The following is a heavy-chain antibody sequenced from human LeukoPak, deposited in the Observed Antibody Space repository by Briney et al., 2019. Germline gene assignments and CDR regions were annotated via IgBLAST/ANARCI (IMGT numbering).Heavy chain of an antibody. J-gene: IGHJ4*02. CDR3: ARHAEYNSGWHFYLDH. CDR1: GVSTTNGIYY. D-gene: IGHD6-19*01. V-gene: IGHV4-39*01. CDR2: VHNVGRT. Sequence: PSETLSLTCTVSGVSTTNGIYYWAWIRQPPGNGLEWIGSVHNVGRTYYNLSLRSRVTMPIDTSKNQFSLRLTSVTAADTAVYYCARHAEYNSGWHFYLDHWGQGILVTVSS.